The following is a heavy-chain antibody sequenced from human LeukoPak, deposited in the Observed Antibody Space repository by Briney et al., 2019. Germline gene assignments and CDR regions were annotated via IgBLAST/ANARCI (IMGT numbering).Heavy chain of an antibody. V-gene: IGHV4-38-2*02. J-gene: IGHJ5*02. CDR2: IYHSGST. CDR1: GYSISSGYY. Sequence: PSETLSLTCTVSGYSISSGYYWGWIRQPPGKGLEWIGSIYHSGSTYYNPSLKSRVTISVDTSKNQFSLKLSSVTAADTAAYYCATSIAVAGRSAWFDPWGQGTLVTVSS. CDR3: ATSIAVAGRSAWFDP. D-gene: IGHD6-19*01.